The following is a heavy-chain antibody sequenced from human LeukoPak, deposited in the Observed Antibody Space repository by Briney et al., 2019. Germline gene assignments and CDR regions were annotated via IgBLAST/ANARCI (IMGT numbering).Heavy chain of an antibody. Sequence: SETLSLTCTVSGGSISSYYWTWIRQPPGKGLEWIGYIFYSGATNYNPSLKSRVTISVDTSKNQFSLKLSSVTAADTAVYYCASRVRGPFPFHYWGQGTLVTVSS. CDR1: GGSISSYY. CDR3: ASRVRGPFPFHY. V-gene: IGHV4-59*01. CDR2: IFYSGAT. D-gene: IGHD3-10*01. J-gene: IGHJ4*02.